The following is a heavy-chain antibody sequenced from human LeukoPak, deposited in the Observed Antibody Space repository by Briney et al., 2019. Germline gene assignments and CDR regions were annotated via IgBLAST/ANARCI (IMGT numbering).Heavy chain of an antibody. CDR3: ARDGGTMGRGVIF. CDR2: INYSGGT. Sequence: PSETLSLTCAVYGGSFSGYYWSWIRQPPGKGLEWIGEINYSGGTNYNPSLTSRVTISVDTSKNQFSLKLSSVIVADTAIYYCARDGGTMGRGVIFWGQGTLVTVSS. V-gene: IGHV4-34*01. D-gene: IGHD3-10*01. CDR1: GGSFSGYY. J-gene: IGHJ4*02.